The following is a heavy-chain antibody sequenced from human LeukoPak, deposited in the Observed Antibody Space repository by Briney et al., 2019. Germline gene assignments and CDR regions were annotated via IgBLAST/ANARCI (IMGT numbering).Heavy chain of an antibody. Sequence: PSETLSLTCTVSGDSVINGNYYWRWLRKPPGKALEWIGYIYYTGKTYYNPSLEGRVTILVDTSRNHFSVKLSSVTAADTAVYYCARFQNYYGSGDYWSQGTLVTVSS. J-gene: IGHJ4*02. CDR3: ARFQNYYGSGDY. D-gene: IGHD3-10*01. CDR1: GDSVINGNYY. CDR2: IYYTGKT. V-gene: IGHV4-61*03.